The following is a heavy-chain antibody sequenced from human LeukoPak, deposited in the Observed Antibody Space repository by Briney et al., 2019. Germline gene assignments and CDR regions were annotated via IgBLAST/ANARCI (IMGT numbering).Heavy chain of an antibody. CDR3: ARDAPKYYDILTGPSLFDY. CDR2: INPSGGST. D-gene: IGHD3-9*01. J-gene: IGHJ4*02. CDR1: GYTFTSYY. Sequence: ASVKVSCKASGYTFTSYYMHWVRQAPGQGLEWMGIINPSGGSTNYAQKFQGRVTMTRDTSTNTVYMELSSLRSEDTAVYYCARDAPKYYDILTGPSLFDYWGQGTLVTVSS. V-gene: IGHV1-46*01.